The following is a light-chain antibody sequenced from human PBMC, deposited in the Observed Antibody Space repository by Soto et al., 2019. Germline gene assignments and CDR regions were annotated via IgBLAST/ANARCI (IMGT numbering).Light chain of an antibody. CDR1: QDISKF. V-gene: IGKV1-33*01. CDR3: QQYENRPYT. Sequence: DIQMTQSPSSLSASIGDRVSFTCQASQDISKFLNWYQHKPGQAPSLLIYDASKSQFGVPSRFSGSGSGTDFTFTISSLQPEDNATYYCQQYENRPYTFGPGTRWIS. CDR2: DAS. J-gene: IGKJ3*01.